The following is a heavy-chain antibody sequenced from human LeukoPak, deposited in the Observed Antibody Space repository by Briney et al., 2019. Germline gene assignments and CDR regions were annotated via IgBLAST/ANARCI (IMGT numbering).Heavy chain of an antibody. CDR3: ARDRAGDSFDI. CDR2: IYTSGNT. Sequence: SETLSLTCTVSGDSISSGNYSWTWIRQPAGKGLEWIGRIYTSGNTNYNPFLKSQVTISMDTSKNQFSLNWNSVTSADTAVYYCARDRAGDSFDIWGRGTMVTVSS. J-gene: IGHJ3*02. V-gene: IGHV4-61*02. CDR1: GDSISSGNYS. D-gene: IGHD7-27*01.